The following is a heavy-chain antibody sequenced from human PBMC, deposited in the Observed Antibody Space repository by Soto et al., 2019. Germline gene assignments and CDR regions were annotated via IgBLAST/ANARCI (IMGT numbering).Heavy chain of an antibody. J-gene: IGHJ6*02. V-gene: IGHV3-23*01. CDR3: AKDTAPQVV. Sequence: AGGSLRLSCVASGLAFSAYDMSWVRQGQGKGLEWVSGISESGSGTYYADSVKGRFTISRDNSKNTLYLQMSSLRAEDTAVYYCAKDTAPQVVWGQGTTVTVSS. CDR2: ISESGSGT. CDR1: GLAFSAYD. D-gene: IGHD5-18*01.